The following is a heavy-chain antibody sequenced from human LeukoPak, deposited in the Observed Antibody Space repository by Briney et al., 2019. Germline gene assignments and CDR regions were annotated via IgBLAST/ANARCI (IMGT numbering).Heavy chain of an antibody. D-gene: IGHD6-6*01. Sequence: GESLKISCKGSGYSFTSYWIGWVRQMPGKGLEWVGIIYPGDSDTRYSPSFQGQVTISADKSISTAYLQWSSLKASDTAMYYCARELYSSWNYYGMDVWGQGTTVTVSS. V-gene: IGHV5-51*01. CDR1: GYSFTSYW. J-gene: IGHJ6*02. CDR2: IYPGDSDT. CDR3: ARELYSSWNYYGMDV.